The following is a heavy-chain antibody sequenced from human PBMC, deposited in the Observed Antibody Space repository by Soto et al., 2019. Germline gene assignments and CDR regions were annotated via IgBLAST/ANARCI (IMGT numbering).Heavy chain of an antibody. J-gene: IGHJ3*02. CDR1: GGFVSSGSYY. Sequence: PSETLSLTCAVYGGFVSSGSYYWSWIRQPPGKGLEWIGEMSHSGGTHCNPSLKSRVTISVDTSKNQFSLKMSSVTAADTALYYCARVERGTATTVVDAFDIWGPGTMVTVSS. V-gene: IGHV4-61*01. CDR2: MSHSGGT. CDR3: ARVERGTATTVVDAFDI. D-gene: IGHD1-1*01.